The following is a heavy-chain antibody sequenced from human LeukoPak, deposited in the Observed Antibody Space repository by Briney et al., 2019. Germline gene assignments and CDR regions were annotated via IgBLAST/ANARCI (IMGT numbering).Heavy chain of an antibody. D-gene: IGHD6-13*01. CDR1: GFTFSTYG. CDR3: AKEGKPKYSSSWYYFDY. Sequence: PGGSLRLSCAASGFTFSTYGMHWVRQAPGKGLEWVALISYGGSDKYYADSVKGRFTISRDKSKNTLYLQMNSLRTEDTAVYYCAKEGKPKYSSSWYYFDYWGQGALVAVSS. CDR2: ISYGGSDK. V-gene: IGHV3-30*18. J-gene: IGHJ4*02.